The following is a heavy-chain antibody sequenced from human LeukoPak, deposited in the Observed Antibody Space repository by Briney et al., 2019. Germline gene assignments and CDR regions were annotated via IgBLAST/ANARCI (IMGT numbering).Heavy chain of an antibody. CDR3: ARGEYYYDSSGYYLHYFDY. CDR2: INTNTGNP. Sequence: ASVKVSCKASGYTFTSYAMNWVRQAPGQGLEWMGWINTNTGNPTYAQGFTGRFVFSLDTSVSTAYLQISSLKAEDTAVYYCARGEYYYDSSGYYLHYFDYWGQGTLVTVSS. CDR1: GYTFTSYA. V-gene: IGHV7-4-1*02. J-gene: IGHJ4*02. D-gene: IGHD3-22*01.